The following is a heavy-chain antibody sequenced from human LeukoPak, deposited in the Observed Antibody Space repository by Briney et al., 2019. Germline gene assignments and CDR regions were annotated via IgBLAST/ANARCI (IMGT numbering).Heavy chain of an antibody. CDR2: ISSSSSYI. Sequence: PGGSLRLSCAASGFTFSSYSMNWVRQAPGKGLEWVSSISSSSSYIYYADSVKGRFTISRDNAKNSLYLQMNSLRAEDTAVYYCARAYGDYEDFDYWGRGTLVTVSS. V-gene: IGHV3-21*01. CDR3: ARAYGDYEDFDY. J-gene: IGHJ4*02. CDR1: GFTFSSYS. D-gene: IGHD4-17*01.